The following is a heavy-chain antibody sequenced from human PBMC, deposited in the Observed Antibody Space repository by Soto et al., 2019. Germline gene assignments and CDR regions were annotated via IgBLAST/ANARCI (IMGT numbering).Heavy chain of an antibody. CDR3: ARPFDTSGSYDY. Sequence: GESLKISCKASGYRFTSYWIGWVRQMPGKGLECMGIIYPDDSDTRYSPSFRGQVIISADKSISTAYLQWTSLQASDTAMYYCARPFDTSGSYDYWGQGTLVTVSS. D-gene: IGHD6-19*01. J-gene: IGHJ4*02. CDR2: IYPDDSDT. V-gene: IGHV5-51*01. CDR1: GYRFTSYW.